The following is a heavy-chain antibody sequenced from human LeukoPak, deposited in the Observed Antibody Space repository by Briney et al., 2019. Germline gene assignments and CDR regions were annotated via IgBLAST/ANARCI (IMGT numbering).Heavy chain of an antibody. CDR3: ARDSRMITFGGVIVFDY. Sequence: SVKVSCKASGGTFSSYAISWVRQAPGQGLEWMGRIIPILGIANYAQKFQGRVTITADKSTSTAYMELSSLRSEDTAVYYCARDSRMITFGGVIVFDYWGQGTLVTVSS. CDR1: GGTFSSYA. J-gene: IGHJ4*02. V-gene: IGHV1-69*04. D-gene: IGHD3-16*02. CDR2: IIPILGIA.